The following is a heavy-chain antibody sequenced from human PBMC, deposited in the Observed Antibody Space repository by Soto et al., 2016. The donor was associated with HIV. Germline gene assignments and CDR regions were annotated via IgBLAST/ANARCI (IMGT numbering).Heavy chain of an antibody. V-gene: IGHV3-74*03. Sequence: EVQLVESGGDLVQPGGSLRLSCAASGFPFRSYWMHWVRQAPGKGLVWVSYINTDGSRTEYADSVKGRFTISRDNAKNTVYLQMNSLRVEDTAVYYCLSEQWDTAAPFDYWGQGTLVTVSS. CDR1: GFPFRSYW. CDR3: LSEQWDTAAPFDY. CDR2: INTDGSRT. D-gene: IGHD5-18*01. J-gene: IGHJ4*02.